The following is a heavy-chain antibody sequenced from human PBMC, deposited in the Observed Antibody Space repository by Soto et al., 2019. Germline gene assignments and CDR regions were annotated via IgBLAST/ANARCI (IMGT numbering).Heavy chain of an antibody. Sequence: PSETLSLTCTVSDASVRSSRHSWSWIRQPPGKGLEWSGNFSFSGSTSYNPSLKGRVAISADTSKNQFTLNLRPVTPADTPVYYCPSSSPSSANSFRNLDSWGQGTLVSVSS. D-gene: IGHD2-21*01. CDR2: FSFSGST. CDR1: DASVRSSRHS. CDR3: PSSSPSSANSFRNLDS. J-gene: IGHJ4*02. V-gene: IGHV4-61*01.